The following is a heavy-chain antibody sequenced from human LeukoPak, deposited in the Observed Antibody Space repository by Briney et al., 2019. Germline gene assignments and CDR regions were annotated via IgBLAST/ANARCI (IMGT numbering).Heavy chain of an antibody. V-gene: IGHV4-34*08. CDR1: GGTFSGYY. D-gene: IGHD2-2*01. Sequence: SETPSLTCAVYGGTFSGYYWNWIRQPPGKGLEWIGEINHFGSTNYNSSLESRVTISVDTSKNQFSLKLSSVTAADTAVYYCARSCSSVSCSDFDSWGRGTLVTVSS. CDR2: INHFGST. CDR3: ARSCSSVSCSDFDS. J-gene: IGHJ4*02.